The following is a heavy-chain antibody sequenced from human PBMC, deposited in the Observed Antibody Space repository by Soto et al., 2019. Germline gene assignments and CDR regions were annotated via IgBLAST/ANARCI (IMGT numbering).Heavy chain of an antibody. J-gene: IGHJ6*03. CDR2: INPNSGDA. CDR3: ARESGGATATLDYYYFYMDV. D-gene: IGHD5-12*01. V-gene: IGHV1-2*06. Sequence: QVQLVQSGAEVKKPGASVTVSCKASGYTFSDYYLHWVRQAPGQGPEWMGRINPNSGDAKFAQKFQGRVPMTRDTSGRTAFMELNWLKSDDTAVYYCARESGGATATLDYYYFYMDVWGKGTTVTVSS. CDR1: GYTFSDYY.